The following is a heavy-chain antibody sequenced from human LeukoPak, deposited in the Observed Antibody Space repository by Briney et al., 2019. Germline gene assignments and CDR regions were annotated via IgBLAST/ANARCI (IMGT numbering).Heavy chain of an antibody. CDR1: GGSISSYY. CDR3: ARARADWFDP. Sequence: SETLSLTCTVSGGSISSYYWSWIRQPPGKGLEWIGYIYYSGSTNYNPSLKSRVTISVDTSKNQFSLKLSSVTAADAAVYYCARARADWFDPWGQGTLVTVSS. CDR2: IYYSGST. V-gene: IGHV4-59*01. J-gene: IGHJ5*02.